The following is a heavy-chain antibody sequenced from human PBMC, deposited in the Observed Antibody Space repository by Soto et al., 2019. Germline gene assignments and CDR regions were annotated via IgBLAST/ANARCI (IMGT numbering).Heavy chain of an antibody. CDR1: GFSFSNYA. J-gene: IGHJ4*02. V-gene: IGHV3-23*01. Sequence: DVELLESGGGLVQPGGSLTLSCAASGFSFSNYAMHWVRQAPGKGLEWVSTIKDSGDSTYYLDSVRGRFTISRDYSRNTLYLQMTSLRVEDTALYHCVKGGASYTSCWYANWGQGILVTVSS. CDR2: IKDSGDST. CDR3: VKGGASYTSCWYAN. D-gene: IGHD6-13*01.